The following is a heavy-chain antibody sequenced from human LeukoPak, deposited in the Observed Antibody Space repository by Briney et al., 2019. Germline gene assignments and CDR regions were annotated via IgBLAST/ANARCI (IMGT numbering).Heavy chain of an antibody. CDR1: GGSISSSS. CDR3: AKDVFFGYNSEDY. V-gene: IGHV3-30*18. J-gene: IGHJ4*02. Sequence: LSLTCTVSGGSISSSSYYWGWIRQPPGKGLEWVAVISYDGSNKYYADSVKGRFTISRDNSKNTLYLQMNSLRAEDTAVYYCAKDVFFGYNSEDYWGQGTLVTVSS. D-gene: IGHD5-24*01. CDR2: ISYDGSNK.